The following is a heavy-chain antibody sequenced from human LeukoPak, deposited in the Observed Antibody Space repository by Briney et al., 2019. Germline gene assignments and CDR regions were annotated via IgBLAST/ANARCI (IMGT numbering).Heavy chain of an antibody. CDR3: ARDRLGLPVDY. D-gene: IGHD3-16*01. Sequence: SETLSLTCTVSGGSISTYYWTWIRQPPGKGLEWIGYIYYSGSTNYNPSLKSRVTMSVDTSKSQFSLNLNSVTAADTAVYYCARDRLGLPVDYWGRGTLVTVSS. V-gene: IGHV4-59*01. J-gene: IGHJ4*02. CDR2: IYYSGST. CDR1: GGSISTYY.